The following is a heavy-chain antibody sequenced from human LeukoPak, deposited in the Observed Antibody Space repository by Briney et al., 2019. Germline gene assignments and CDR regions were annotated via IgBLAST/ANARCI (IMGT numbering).Heavy chain of an antibody. Sequence: GGSLRLSCAASGFTFSSYAMSWVRQAPGKGLEWVSAISDTGATTYYADSVKGRFTISRDNSTSTLYLQMNSLRAEDTALYYCAKDTSIGRYCTNGVCSPFDYWGQGTLVTVSS. CDR1: GFTFSSYA. J-gene: IGHJ4*02. D-gene: IGHD2-8*01. CDR3: AKDTSIGRYCTNGVCSPFDY. V-gene: IGHV3-23*01. CDR2: ISDTGATT.